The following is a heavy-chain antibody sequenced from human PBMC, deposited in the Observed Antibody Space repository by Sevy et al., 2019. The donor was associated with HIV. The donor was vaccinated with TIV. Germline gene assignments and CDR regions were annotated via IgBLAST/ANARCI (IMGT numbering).Heavy chain of an antibody. CDR1: VSSGPISTSNSY. V-gene: IGHV4-39*01. D-gene: IGHD4-17*01. J-gene: IGHJ4*02. CDR3: ARHDGVNPEYFDS. Sequence: SETLSLSCTVSVSSGPISTSNSYWGWIRQPPGKGLEWIGSVHYRGSTYYHPSLKSRVTISIHTSRNLFSLELKFVTAADTAFYFCARHDGVNPEYFDSWGRGILVTVSS. CDR2: VHYRGST.